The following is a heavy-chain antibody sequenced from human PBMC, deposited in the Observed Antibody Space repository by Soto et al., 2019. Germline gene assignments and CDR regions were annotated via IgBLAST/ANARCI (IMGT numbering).Heavy chain of an antibody. Sequence: SETLSLTCTVSGGSTSSGGYYWSWIRQHPGKGLEWIGYIYYSGSTYYNPSLKSRVTISVDTSKNQFSLKLSSVTAADTAVYYCARELNYDYIWGSLRINWFDPWGQGTLVTVSS. CDR2: IYYSGST. D-gene: IGHD3-16*01. CDR3: ARELNYDYIWGSLRINWFDP. CDR1: GGSTSSGGYY. V-gene: IGHV4-31*03. J-gene: IGHJ5*02.